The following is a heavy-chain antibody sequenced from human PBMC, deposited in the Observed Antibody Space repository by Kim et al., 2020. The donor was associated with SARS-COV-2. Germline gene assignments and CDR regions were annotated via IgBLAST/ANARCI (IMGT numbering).Heavy chain of an antibody. CDR3: ATSCSITTCHWFDP. CDR2: FDPEDGET. D-gene: IGHD2-2*01. CDR1: GYTLTELS. J-gene: IGHJ5*02. Sequence: ASVKVSCKVSGYTLTELSMHWVRQAPGKGLEWMGGFDPEDGETIYAQKFQGRVTMTEDTSTETAYMELSSLISEDTAVYYCATSCSITTCHWFDPWGQGTLVTGSS. V-gene: IGHV1-24*01.